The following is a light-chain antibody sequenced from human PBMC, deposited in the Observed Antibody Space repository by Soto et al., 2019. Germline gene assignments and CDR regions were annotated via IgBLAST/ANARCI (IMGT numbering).Light chain of an antibody. V-gene: IGLV1-51*01. CDR3: GTWDNSLSAGV. J-gene: IGLJ2*01. CDR2: DNN. Sequence: QSVLTQPPSVSAAPGQKVTISSSGSSSNIENNYVSWYQQLPGTAPKLLIYDNNKRPSGIPDRFSGSKSGTSATLGITGLQTGDEAEYYCGTWDNSLSAGVFGGGTKLTVL. CDR1: SSNIENNY.